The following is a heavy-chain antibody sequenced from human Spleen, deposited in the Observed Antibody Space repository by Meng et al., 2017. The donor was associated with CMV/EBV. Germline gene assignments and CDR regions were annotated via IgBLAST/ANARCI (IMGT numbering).Heavy chain of an antibody. CDR2: IYYSGST. CDR3: ARDARYMITFGGVTVDY. D-gene: IGHD3-16*01. J-gene: IGHJ4*02. V-gene: IGHV4-39*07. CDR1: GGSISSSSYY. Sequence: SETLSLTCTVSGGSISSSSYYWGWIRQPPGKGLEWIGSIYYSGSTYYNPSLKSRVTISVDTSKNQFSLKLGSVTAADTAVYYCARDARYMITFGGVTVDYWGQGTLVTVSS.